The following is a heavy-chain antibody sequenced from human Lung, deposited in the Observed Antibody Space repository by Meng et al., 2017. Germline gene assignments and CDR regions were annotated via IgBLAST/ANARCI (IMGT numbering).Heavy chain of an antibody. CDR1: GGSVRGYY. Sequence: QVPLKQGGAGLLKPAETLSLTGAVYGGSVRGYYWSWIRQPPGKWLEWIGEINHSGSTNYNPSLKSRVTISVDTSKNQFTLKLSSVTAADTAVYYCARPKQANWYFDLWGRGTLVTVSS. CDR3: ARPKQANWYFDL. CDR2: INHSGST. J-gene: IGHJ2*01. D-gene: IGHD1/OR15-1a*01. V-gene: IGHV4-34*01.